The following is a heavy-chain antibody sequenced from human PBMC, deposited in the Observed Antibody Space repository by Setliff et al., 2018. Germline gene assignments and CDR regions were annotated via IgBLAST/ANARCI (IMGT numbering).Heavy chain of an antibody. CDR3: VRVEAGYCSSTSCYVVGAFDI. CDR2: MYSSGST. Sequence: SETLSLTCTVSGGPINSDRYYWGWIRQPPGKGLEWIGSMYSSGSTYYNPSLKSRGTISVDTSRNQFSLKLSSVTAADTAVYYCVRVEAGYCSSTSCYVVGAFDIWGQGTMVTVSS. V-gene: IGHV4-39*01. CDR1: GGPINSDRYY. D-gene: IGHD2-2*03. J-gene: IGHJ3*02.